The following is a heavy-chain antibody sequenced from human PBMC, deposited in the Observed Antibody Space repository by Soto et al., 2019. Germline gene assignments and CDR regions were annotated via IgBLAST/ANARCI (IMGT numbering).Heavy chain of an antibody. V-gene: IGHV1-8*01. CDR2: MNPNSGNT. Sequence: QVQLVQSGAEVKKPGASVKVSCKASGYTFTSYDINWVRQATGQGLEWMGWMNPNSGNTGYAKKFQGRVTITGNTSISTAYMELSSLRSEDTAVYCCARVLMITFGGVTNWFDPWGQGTLVTVSS. J-gene: IGHJ5*02. D-gene: IGHD3-16*01. CDR1: GYTFTSYD. CDR3: ARVLMITFGGVTNWFDP.